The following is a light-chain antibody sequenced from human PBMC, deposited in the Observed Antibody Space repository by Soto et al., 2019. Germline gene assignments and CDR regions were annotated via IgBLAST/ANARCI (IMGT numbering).Light chain of an antibody. J-gene: IGKJ1*01. CDR1: ETVATN. CDR2: GAS. CDR3: QQYVTSSPRT. V-gene: IGKV3-15*01. Sequence: EVVMTQSPATLSVSPGERATLSCRASETVATNLAWYQQKPGQAPRLLISGASTRAAGISDRFRGSGSGTEFTLTITRLEPEDFAVYYCQQYVTSSPRTFGQGTKVEIK.